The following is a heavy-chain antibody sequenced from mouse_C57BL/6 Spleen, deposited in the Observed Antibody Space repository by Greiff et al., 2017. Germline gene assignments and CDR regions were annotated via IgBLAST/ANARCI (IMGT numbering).Heavy chain of an antibody. J-gene: IGHJ1*03. V-gene: IGHV2-9-1*01. Sequence: ESGPGLVAPSQSLSITCTVPGFSLTSYAISWVRQPPGKGLEWLGVIWTGGGTNSNSALQSRLSISKDNCKSQVFLNMNSLQTDDTARYYCARTLYYGSREGYFDVWGTGTTVTVSS. CDR1: GFSLTSYA. D-gene: IGHD1-1*01. CDR3: ARTLYYGSREGYFDV. CDR2: IWTGGGT.